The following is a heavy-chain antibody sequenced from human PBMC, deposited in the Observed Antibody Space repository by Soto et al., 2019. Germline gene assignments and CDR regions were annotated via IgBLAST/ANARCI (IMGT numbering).Heavy chain of an antibody. D-gene: IGHD6-19*01. CDR1: GFTCSSYA. J-gene: IGHJ3*02. CDR2: ISYDGSNK. CDR3: ARDRGSSGWHDAFDI. V-gene: IGHV3-30-3*01. Sequence: QVQLVESGGGVVQPGRSLRLSCAASGFTCSSYAMHWVRQAPGKGLEWVAVISYDGSNKYYADSVKGRFTISRDNSKNTLYLQMNSLRAEDTAVYYCARDRGSSGWHDAFDIWGQGTMVTVSS.